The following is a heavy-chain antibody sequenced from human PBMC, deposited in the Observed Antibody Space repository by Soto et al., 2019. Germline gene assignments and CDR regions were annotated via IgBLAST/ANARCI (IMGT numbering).Heavy chain of an antibody. CDR2: IIPISGRT. CDR3: ATRGTQGRWLEFADC. J-gene: IGHJ4*02. D-gene: IGHD5-12*01. V-gene: IGHV1-69*01. CDR1: GGTFSSLG. Sequence: QVQLVQSGAEVKRPGSSVKVSCEASGGTFSSLGFTWVRQAPGQGLEWMGGIIPISGRTTFAPNFLGRVTITPDESTRTTYLELTALTSDDTAIYYCATRGTQGRWLEFADCWGQGTLVTVSS.